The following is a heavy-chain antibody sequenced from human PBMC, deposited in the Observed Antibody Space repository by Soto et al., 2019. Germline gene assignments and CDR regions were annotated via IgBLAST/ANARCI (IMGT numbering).Heavy chain of an antibody. CDR1: GGSISSSNW. J-gene: IGHJ5*02. CDR2: IYHRGGT. V-gene: IGHV4-4*02. CDR3: ARLGIAASGWFDP. D-gene: IGHD6-13*01. Sequence: QVQLKESGPGLVKPSGTLSLTCAVSGGSISSSNWWSWVRQPPGKGLEWIGEIYHRGGTNYNPSLKSRVTISVDKSTTQFSLKLSSVTAADTAVYYCARLGIAASGWFDPWGQGTLVTVSS.